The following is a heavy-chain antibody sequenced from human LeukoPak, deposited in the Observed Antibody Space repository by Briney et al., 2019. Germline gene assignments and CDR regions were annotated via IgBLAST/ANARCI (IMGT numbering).Heavy chain of an antibody. J-gene: IGHJ4*02. CDR2: INHSGST. CDR1: GGSFSGYY. CDR3: ARGRGGYYGSGSYYDY. Sequence: SETLPLTCAVYGGSFSGYYWSWIRQPPGKGLEWIGEINHSGSTNYNPSLKSRVTISVDTSKNQFSLKLSSVTAADTAVYYCARGRGGYYGSGSYYDYWGQGTLVTVSS. D-gene: IGHD3-10*01. V-gene: IGHV4-34*01.